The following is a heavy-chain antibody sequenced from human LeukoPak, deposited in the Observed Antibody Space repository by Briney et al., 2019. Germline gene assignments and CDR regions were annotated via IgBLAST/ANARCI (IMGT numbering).Heavy chain of an antibody. CDR3: ARSWVTGYGTVLDY. D-gene: IGHD2-21*02. CDR2: IYPGDSDT. V-gene: IGHV5-51*01. Sequence: PGGSLRLSCAASGFTFSNAWIGWVRQMPGKGLEWMGIIYPGDSDTRYGPSFQGQVTISADKSISTAYLQWSSLKASDTAMYYCARSWVTGYGTVLDYWGQGTLVTVSS. J-gene: IGHJ4*02. CDR1: GFTFSNAW.